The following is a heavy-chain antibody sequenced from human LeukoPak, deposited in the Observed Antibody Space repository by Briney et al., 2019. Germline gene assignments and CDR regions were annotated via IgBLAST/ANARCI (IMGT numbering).Heavy chain of an antibody. CDR3: ARSGTTVTTYYYYYMDV. CDR2: IKQDGSEE. CDR1: GFTFSNAW. J-gene: IGHJ6*03. Sequence: PGGSLRLSCAASGFTFSNAWMSWVRQARGKGLEGVANIKQDGSEEYYVDSVKGRFTISRDNAKNSLYLQMNSLRAEDTAVYYCARSGTTVTTYYYYYMDVWGKGTTVTVSS. V-gene: IGHV3-7*01. D-gene: IGHD4-17*01.